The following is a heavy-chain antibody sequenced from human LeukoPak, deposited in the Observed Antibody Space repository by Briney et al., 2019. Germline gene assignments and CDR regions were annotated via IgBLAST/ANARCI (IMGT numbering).Heavy chain of an antibody. V-gene: IGHV4-59*01. CDR3: ARCGEDYYDSSGYYYYYYYMDV. D-gene: IGHD3-22*01. J-gene: IGHJ6*03. CDR1: GGSISSYY. CDR2: IYYSGST. Sequence: PSETLSLTCTVSGGSISSYYWSWIRQRPGKGLEGIGNIYYSGSTNYNPSLKSRVTISVDTSKNQFSLKLSSVTAADTAVYYCARCGEDYYDSSGYYYYYYYMDVWGKGTTVTISS.